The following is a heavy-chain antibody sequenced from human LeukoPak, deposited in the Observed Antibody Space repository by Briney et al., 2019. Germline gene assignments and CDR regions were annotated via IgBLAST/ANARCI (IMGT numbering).Heavy chain of an antibody. V-gene: IGHV3-21*01. Sequence: GGSLRLSCVASGFTFSDCSLNWVRQAPGKGLEWLSSIRKDSSELLYADSVRGRFTISRDNAKNSLYLQMNSLRVEDTAVYYCAKDLQQLEAFDSWGQGTLVTVSS. J-gene: IGHJ4*02. CDR3: AKDLQQLEAFDS. CDR1: GFTFSDCS. D-gene: IGHD1-1*01. CDR2: IRKDSSEL.